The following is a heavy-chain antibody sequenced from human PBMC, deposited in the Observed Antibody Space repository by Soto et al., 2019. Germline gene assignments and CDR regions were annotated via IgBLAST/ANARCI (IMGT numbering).Heavy chain of an antibody. V-gene: IGHV1-18*01. CDR2: IIAYNFNT. D-gene: IGHD6-13*01. CDR3: AREGAAAALDY. CDR1: GYTFTSYG. J-gene: IGHJ4*02. Sequence: ASVKVSCKASGYTFTSYGISLVRQAPVQVLELMVWIIAYNFNTNYSQKLQGRVTMTTDTSTITCYIELMILRSDNTAVYYCAREGAAAALDYWGQGALVTVSS.